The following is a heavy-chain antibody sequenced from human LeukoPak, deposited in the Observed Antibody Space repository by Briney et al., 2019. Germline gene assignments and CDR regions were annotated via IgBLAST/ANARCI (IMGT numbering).Heavy chain of an antibody. J-gene: IGHJ6*02. V-gene: IGHV3-23*01. Sequence: TGGSLRLSCAASGFTFSSYAMSWVRQAPGQGLEWVSSISGGGEDTYYADSVKGRFTISRDNSETTLYLQMNSLGADDTALYYCARTIAQYTNTWLYYYYGLDVWGQGTTVTVSS. CDR3: ARTIAQYTNTWLYYYYGLDV. D-gene: IGHD6-13*01. CDR2: ISGGGEDT. CDR1: GFTFSSYA.